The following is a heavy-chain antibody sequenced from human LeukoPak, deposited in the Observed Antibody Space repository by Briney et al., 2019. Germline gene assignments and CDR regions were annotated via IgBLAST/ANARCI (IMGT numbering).Heavy chain of an antibody. D-gene: IGHD3-22*01. CDR2: ISYGGSNK. CDR3: ARPFGYDSSGYLVY. J-gene: IGHJ4*02. CDR1: GFTFSSYA. V-gene: IGHV3-30*04. Sequence: GGSLRLSCAASGFTFSSYAMHWVRQAPGKGLEWVAVISYGGSNKYYADSVKGRFTISRDNSKNTLYLQMNSLRAEDTAVYYCARPFGYDSSGYLVYWGQGTLVTVSS.